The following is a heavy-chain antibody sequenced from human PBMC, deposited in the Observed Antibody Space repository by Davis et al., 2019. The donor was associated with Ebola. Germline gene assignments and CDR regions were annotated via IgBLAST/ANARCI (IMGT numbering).Heavy chain of an antibody. CDR1: GFIFSSYE. J-gene: IGHJ4*02. V-gene: IGHV3-48*03. CDR3: ARDYGDYGGYFDY. CDR2: ITGSGSTM. Sequence: PGGSLRLSCAASGFIFSSYEMNWVRQAPGKGLEWVSYITGSGSTMYYADSVRGRFTISRDNAKNSLYLQMNGLRAEDTAVYYCARDYGDYGGYFDYWGQGTLVTVSS. D-gene: IGHD4-17*01.